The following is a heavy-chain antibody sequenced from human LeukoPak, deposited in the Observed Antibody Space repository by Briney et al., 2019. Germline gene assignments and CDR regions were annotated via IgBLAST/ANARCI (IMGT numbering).Heavy chain of an antibody. CDR2: IHHGGSA. D-gene: IGHD2-8*01. Sequence: PSGTLSLTCAVSGVSISSGYWWSWVRQPPGKGLEWFGEIHHGGSATYNPSLKSRVTISVDKSKNQFSLNLISMTAADTAVYYCARNGEYSMDYWGQGTLVTVSS. CDR3: ARNGEYSMDY. V-gene: IGHV4-4*02. J-gene: IGHJ4*02. CDR1: GVSISSGYW.